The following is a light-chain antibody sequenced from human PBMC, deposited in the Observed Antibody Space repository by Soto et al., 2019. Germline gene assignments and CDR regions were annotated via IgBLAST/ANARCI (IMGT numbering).Light chain of an antibody. J-gene: IGKJ5*01. CDR2: ASS. V-gene: IGKV3-20*01. CDR1: QSRGSNF. Sequence: EIVLTQSPGTLSLSPGERATLSGKTSQSRGSNFLAWYKHKPGQAPRLLIYASSNRATGIPDRFSGSASGTDFTLTIKRLEPEDFAVYYCQLYGISPHFGQGTRLEIK. CDR3: QLYGISPH.